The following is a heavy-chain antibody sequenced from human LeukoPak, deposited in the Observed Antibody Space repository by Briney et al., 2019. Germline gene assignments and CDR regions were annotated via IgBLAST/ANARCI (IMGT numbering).Heavy chain of an antibody. J-gene: IGHJ4*02. CDR2: ISGSGGST. Sequence: GGSLRLSCTASGFSFSTYSMNWVRQAPGKGLEWVSAISGSGGSTYYADSVKGRFTISRDNSKNTLYLQMNSLRAEDTAVYYCAKRGDIVVVPAAIDYWGQGTLVTVSS. CDR3: AKRGDIVVVPAAIDY. CDR1: GFSFSTYS. D-gene: IGHD2-2*01. V-gene: IGHV3-23*01.